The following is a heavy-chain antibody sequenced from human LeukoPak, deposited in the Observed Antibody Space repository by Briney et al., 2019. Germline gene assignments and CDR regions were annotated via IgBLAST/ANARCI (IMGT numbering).Heavy chain of an antibody. CDR1: GFTFSSYG. CDR3: AKDLRYFDWLLSRGFDY. J-gene: IGHJ4*02. V-gene: IGHV3-23*01. Sequence: GGTLRLSCAASGFTFSSYGMSWVRQAPGKGLEWVSAISGSGGSTYYADSVKGRFTISRDNSKNTLYLQMNSLRAEDTAVYYCAKDLRYFDWLLSRGFDYWGQGTLVTVSS. D-gene: IGHD3-9*01. CDR2: ISGSGGST.